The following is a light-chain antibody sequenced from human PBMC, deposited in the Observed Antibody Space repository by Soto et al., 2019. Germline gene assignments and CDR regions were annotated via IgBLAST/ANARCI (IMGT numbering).Light chain of an antibody. CDR1: SSNNGSNT. J-gene: IGLJ1*01. Sequence: QSVLTQPPSASGTPGQRVTISCSGSSSNNGSNTVNWYQQLPGTAPKLLIYSNNQRPSGVPVRFSGSKSGTSASLAIFGLQSEDEADYYCAAWDDSLNGPVFGTGTKVTVL. CDR3: AAWDDSLNGPV. CDR2: SNN. V-gene: IGLV1-44*01.